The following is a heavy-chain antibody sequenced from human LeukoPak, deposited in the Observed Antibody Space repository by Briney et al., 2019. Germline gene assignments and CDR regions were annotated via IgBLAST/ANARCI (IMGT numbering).Heavy chain of an antibody. CDR2: IYPGDSDT. Sequence: GESLKISCKGSGYSFTSYWIGWVRQMPGKGLEWKGIIYPGDSDTRYSPSFQGQVTISADKSISTAYLQWSSLKASDTAMYYCARGRSRYYDFWSGYYPFDYWGQGTLVTVSS. CDR1: GYSFTSYW. V-gene: IGHV5-51*01. D-gene: IGHD3-3*01. CDR3: ARGRSRYYDFWSGYYPFDY. J-gene: IGHJ4*02.